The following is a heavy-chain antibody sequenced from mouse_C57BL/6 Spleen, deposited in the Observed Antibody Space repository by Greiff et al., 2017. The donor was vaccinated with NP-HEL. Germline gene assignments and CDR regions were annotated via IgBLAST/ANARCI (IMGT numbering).Heavy chain of an antibody. CDR2: INPYNGGT. V-gene: IGHV1-19*01. CDR3: AREGRYSYAMDY. D-gene: IGHD1-1*01. CDR1: GYTFTDYY. Sequence: EVQLQQSGPVLVKPGASVKMSCKASGYTFTDYYMNWVKQSHGKSLEWIGVINPYNGGTSYNQKFKGKATLTVDKSSSTAYMELNSLTSEDSAVYYCAREGRYSYAMDYWGQGTSVTVSS. J-gene: IGHJ4*01.